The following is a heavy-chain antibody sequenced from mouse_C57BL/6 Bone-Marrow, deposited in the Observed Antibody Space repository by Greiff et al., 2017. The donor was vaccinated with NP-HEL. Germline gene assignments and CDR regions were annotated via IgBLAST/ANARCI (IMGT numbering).Heavy chain of an antibody. CDR1: GYTFTGYW. V-gene: IGHV1-64*01. J-gene: IGHJ3*01. CDR3: AGYYGSSYAWFAY. D-gene: IGHD1-1*01. CDR2: IHPNSGST. Sequence: QVQLQQPGAELVKPGASVKLSCKASGYTFTGYWMHWVKQRPGQGLEWIGMIHPNSGSTNYNEKFKSKATLTVDKSSSTAYMQLSSLTSEDSAVYYCAGYYGSSYAWFAYWGQGTLVTVSA.